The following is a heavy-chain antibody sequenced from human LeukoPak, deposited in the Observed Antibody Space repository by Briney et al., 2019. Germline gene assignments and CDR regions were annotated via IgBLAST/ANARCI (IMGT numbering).Heavy chain of an antibody. CDR1: GGSIRDYY. Sequence: SETLSLTCTVSGGSIRDYYWSWIRQPPGKGLEWIGYIYNSAYTFYNPSLKSRVTISVDTSKNQFSLKLSSVTAADTAVYYCARGETAMAQPFDYWGQGTLVTVSS. CDR3: ARGETAMAQPFDY. D-gene: IGHD5-18*01. CDR2: IYNSAYT. J-gene: IGHJ4*02. V-gene: IGHV4-59*01.